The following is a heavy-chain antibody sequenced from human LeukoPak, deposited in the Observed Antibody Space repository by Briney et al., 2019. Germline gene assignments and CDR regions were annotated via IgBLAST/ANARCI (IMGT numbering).Heavy chain of an antibody. CDR3: ARVGRTKAAAGTRWFDP. D-gene: IGHD6-13*01. CDR2: IYTSGST. J-gene: IGHJ5*02. Sequence: SETLSLTCTVSGGSISSYYWSWIRQPAGKGLEWIGRIYTSGSTNYNPSLKSRVTISVDTSKNQFSLKLSSVTAADTAVYYCARVGRTKAAAGTRWFDPWGQGTLVTVSS. CDR1: GGSISSYY. V-gene: IGHV4-4*07.